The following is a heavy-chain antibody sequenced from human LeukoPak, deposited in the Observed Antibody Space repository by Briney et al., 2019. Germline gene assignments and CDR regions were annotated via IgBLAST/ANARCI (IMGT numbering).Heavy chain of an antibody. CDR2: INHSGST. D-gene: IGHD4-23*01. Sequence: SETLSLTCAVYGGSFSGYYWSWIRQPPGKGLEWIGEINHSGSTNYNPSLKSRVTISVDTSKNQFSLKLNSVTAAHTAVYYCARALYGGNDYWGQGTLVTVSS. V-gene: IGHV4-34*01. CDR1: GGSFSGYY. CDR3: ARALYGGNDY. J-gene: IGHJ4*02.